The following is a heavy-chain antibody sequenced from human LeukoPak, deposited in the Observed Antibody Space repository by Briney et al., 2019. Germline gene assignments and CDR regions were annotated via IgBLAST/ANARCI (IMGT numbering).Heavy chain of an antibody. CDR1: GFTFSSYA. CDR2: TSWNSGSI. V-gene: IGHV3-9*01. J-gene: IGHJ3*02. D-gene: IGHD3-22*01. Sequence: GGSLRLSCAASGFTFSSYAMHWVRQAPGKGLEWVSGTSWNSGSIGYADSVKGRFTISRDNAKNSLYLQMNSLRAEDTALYYCAKDNFIAYYDSSGYHRGAFDIWGQGTMVTVSS. CDR3: AKDNFIAYYDSSGYHRGAFDI.